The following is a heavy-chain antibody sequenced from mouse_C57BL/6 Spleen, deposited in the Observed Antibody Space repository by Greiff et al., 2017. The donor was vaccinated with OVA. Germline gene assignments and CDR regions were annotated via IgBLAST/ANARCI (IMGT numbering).Heavy chain of an antibody. D-gene: IGHD1-1*01. Sequence: VQLVESGAELVKPGASVKLSCTASGFNIKDYYMHWVKQRTEQGLEWIGRIDPEDGETKYAPKFQGKATITADTSSNTAYLQLSSLTSEDTAVYYCAGSTVVTPGFAYWGQGTLVTVSA. CDR2: IDPEDGET. V-gene: IGHV14-2*01. J-gene: IGHJ3*01. CDR1: GFNIKDYY. CDR3: AGSTVVTPGFAY.